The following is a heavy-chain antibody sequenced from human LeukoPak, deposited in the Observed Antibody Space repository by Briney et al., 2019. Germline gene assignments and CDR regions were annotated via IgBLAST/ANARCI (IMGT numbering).Heavy chain of an antibody. CDR3: ARRVGGGSIVTTKQYYYYYYMDV. D-gene: IGHD6-6*01. J-gene: IGHJ6*03. CDR2: IYYSGST. Sequence: PSETLSLTCTVSGGSISSYYWSWIRQPPGRGLEWSGYIYYSGSTNYNPSLKSRVTISVDTSKNQFSLKLSSVTAADTAVYYCARRVGGGSIVTTKQYYYYYYMDVWGKGTTVTVSS. CDR1: GGSISSYY. V-gene: IGHV4-59*01.